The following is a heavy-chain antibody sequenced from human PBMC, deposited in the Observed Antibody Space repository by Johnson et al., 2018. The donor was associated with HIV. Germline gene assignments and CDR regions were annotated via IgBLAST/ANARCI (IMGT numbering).Heavy chain of an antibody. D-gene: IGHD1-26*01. CDR1: GFTFDDYA. CDR2: ISWNSGSI. J-gene: IGHJ3*02. CDR3: AKDLRAVGATDAFDI. V-gene: IGHV3-9*01. Sequence: VQLVESGGGVVQPGGSLRLSCAASGFTFDDYAMHWVRQAPGKGLEWVSGISWNSGSIGYADSVKGRFTISRDNAKNSLYLQMNSLRAEDTALYYCAKDLRAVGATDAFDIWGQGTMVTVSS.